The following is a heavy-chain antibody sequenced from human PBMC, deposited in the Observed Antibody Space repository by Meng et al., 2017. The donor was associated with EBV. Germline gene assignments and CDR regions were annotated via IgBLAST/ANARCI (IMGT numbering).Heavy chain of an antibody. CDR1: GASISSYY. D-gene: IGHD3-22*01. CDR3: ARDARTYYYDSSGYHSTHFDH. J-gene: IGHJ4*02. V-gene: IGHV4-59*01. CDR2: IYYSGST. Sequence: QVQLQESGPGLVKPSETLSLTCTVSGASISSYYWSWIRQPPGKGLEWIGYIYYSGSTNYNPSLKSRVTISVDTSKNQFSLKLSSVTAADTAVYYCARDARTYYYDSSGYHSTHFDHWGQGPLVTVAS.